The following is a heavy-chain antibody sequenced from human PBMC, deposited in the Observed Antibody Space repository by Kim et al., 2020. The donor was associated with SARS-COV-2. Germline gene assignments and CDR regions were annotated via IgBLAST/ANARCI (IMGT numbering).Heavy chain of an antibody. D-gene: IGHD4-17*01. CDR1: GFTFSSYG. J-gene: IGHJ1*01. Sequence: GGSLRLSCAASGFTFSSYGMHWVRQAPGKGLEWVAVISYDGSNKYYADSVKGRFTISRDNSKNTLYLQMNSLRAEDTAVYYCAKSTVAAEYFQHWGQGTLVTVSS. CDR3: AKSTVAAEYFQH. V-gene: IGHV3-30*18. CDR2: ISYDGSNK.